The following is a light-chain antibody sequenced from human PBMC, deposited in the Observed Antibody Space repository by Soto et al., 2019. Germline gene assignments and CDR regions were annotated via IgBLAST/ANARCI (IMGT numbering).Light chain of an antibody. CDR1: QSVLYSSNNMNY. CDR3: LQHYNTPPYS. Sequence: DTVMTQSPDSLAVSLGERATINCKSSQSVLYSSNNMNYLSWYQQKPGQPPKLLIYWASTRESGVPDRFSGSGSGTDFTLTISSVQAEDVAVYYCLQHYNTPPYSFGQGTKVDNK. CDR2: WAS. V-gene: IGKV4-1*01. J-gene: IGKJ2*03.